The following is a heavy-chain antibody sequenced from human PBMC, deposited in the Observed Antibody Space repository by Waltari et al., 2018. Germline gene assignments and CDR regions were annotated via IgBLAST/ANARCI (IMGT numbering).Heavy chain of an antibody. D-gene: IGHD2-2*01. V-gene: IGHV1-2*06. CDR2: INPNSGGK. CDR3: ARDPMGCSSTSCYYYYYMDV. CDR1: GYTFTGYY. Sequence: QVQLVQSGAEVKKPGASVKVSCKASGYTFTGYYMHWVRQAPGQGLEWMGRINPNSGGKNYAQKFQGRVTMTRDTSISTAYMELSRLRSDDTAVYYCARDPMGCSSTSCYYYYYMDVWGKGTTVTVSS. J-gene: IGHJ6*03.